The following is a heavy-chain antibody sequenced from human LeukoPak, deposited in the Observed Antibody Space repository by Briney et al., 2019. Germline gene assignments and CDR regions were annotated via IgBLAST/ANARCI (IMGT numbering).Heavy chain of an antibody. D-gene: IGHD6-13*01. V-gene: IGHV4-4*02. CDR1: GGSISSSNW. J-gene: IGHJ6*03. CDR2: IYHSGST. Sequence: SETLSLTCAVSGGSISSSNWWSWVRQPPGKGLEWIGEIYHSGSTNYNPSLKSRVTISVDKSKNQFSLKLSSVTAADTAVYFCARESESRSSWYGIYYYCYMDVWGKGTTVTVSS. CDR3: ARESESRSSWYGIYYYCYMDV.